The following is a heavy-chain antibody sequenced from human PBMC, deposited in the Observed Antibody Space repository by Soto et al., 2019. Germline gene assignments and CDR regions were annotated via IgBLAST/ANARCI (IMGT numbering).Heavy chain of an antibody. CDR1: NASITSSGYY. V-gene: IGHV4-31*03. CDR2: IYHSGST. J-gene: IGHJ4*02. Sequence: SETLSLTCTVSNASITSSGYYWSWVRQPPGKRLEWIGYIYHSGSTFYSPSLQSRLTMSVDTSKNQFSLTLRSVTAADTAVYHCARMSGTYYVPDYWGQGTLVTVSS. CDR3: ARMSGTYYVPDY. D-gene: IGHD1-26*01.